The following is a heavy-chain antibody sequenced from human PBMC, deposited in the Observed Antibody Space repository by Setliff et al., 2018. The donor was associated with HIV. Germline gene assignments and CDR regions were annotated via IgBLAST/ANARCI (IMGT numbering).Heavy chain of an antibody. D-gene: IGHD3-22*01. Sequence: SETLSLTCTVSGVSISNYYWSWIRQPPGKGLEWTGSIYHTGKTYYNSALKNRLTISVDTSKNQFSLELSSVTAADTAVYYCASRVYYYDESRILREEGFVPWGQGTLVTVSS. CDR1: GVSISNYY. J-gene: IGHJ5*02. CDR2: IYHTGKT. V-gene: IGHV4-39*01. CDR3: ASRVYYYDESRILREEGFVP.